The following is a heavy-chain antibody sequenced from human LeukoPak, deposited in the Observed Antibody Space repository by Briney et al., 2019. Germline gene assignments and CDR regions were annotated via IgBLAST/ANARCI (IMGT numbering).Heavy chain of an antibody. V-gene: IGHV1-69*04. D-gene: IGHD6-19*01. J-gene: IGHJ5*02. CDR1: GGTFSSYA. Sequence: SSVKVSCKAFGGTFSSYAISWVRQAPGQGLEWMGRIIPIFGIANYAQKFQGRVTITADKSTSTAYMELSSLRSEDTAVYYCARDETEGYSSGWYLGWFDPWGQGTLVTVSS. CDR2: IIPIFGIA. CDR3: ARDETEGYSSGWYLGWFDP.